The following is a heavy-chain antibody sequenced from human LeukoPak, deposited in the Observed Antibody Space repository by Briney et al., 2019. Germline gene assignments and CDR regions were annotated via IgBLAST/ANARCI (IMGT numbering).Heavy chain of an antibody. V-gene: IGHV3-33*01. D-gene: IGHD4-11*01. CDR3: ARPGPANDYRYGMDV. CDR1: GFTFSSYG. CDR2: IWYDGSNK. J-gene: IGHJ6*02. Sequence: PGGSLRLSYAASGFTFSSYGMHWVRQAPGKGLEWVAVIWYDGSNKYYADSVKGRFTISRDNSKNTLYLQMNSLRAEDTAVYYCARPGPANDYRYGMDVWGQGTTVTVSS.